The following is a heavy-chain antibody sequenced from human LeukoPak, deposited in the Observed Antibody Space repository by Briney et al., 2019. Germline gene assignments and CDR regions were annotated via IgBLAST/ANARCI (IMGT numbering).Heavy chain of an antibody. D-gene: IGHD6-13*01. CDR1: GFTFSSYA. J-gene: IGHJ4*02. CDR2: ISGSGGST. Sequence: GGSLRLSCAASGFTFSSYAMSWVRQAPGKGLEWVSAISGSGGSTYYADSVKGRFTISRDNPKNTLYLQMNSLRAEDTAVYYCAKSRRGAPGIAAAAHGYWGQGTLVTVSS. CDR3: AKSRRGAPGIAAAAHGY. V-gene: IGHV3-23*01.